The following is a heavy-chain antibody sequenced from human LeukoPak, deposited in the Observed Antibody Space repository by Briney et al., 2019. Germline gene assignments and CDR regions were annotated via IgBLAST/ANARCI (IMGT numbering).Heavy chain of an antibody. D-gene: IGHD6-19*01. CDR2: IWYDGSKT. J-gene: IGHJ4*02. V-gene: IGHV3-33*01. Sequence: GRSLRLSCVASGFTFSGYGMHWVRQAPGKGLEWVAVIWYDGSKTYYADSVKGRFTISRENSKNTLYLQMNSLRAEDTAVYYCARLYSSGWYGYWGQGTVVTVSS. CDR1: GFTFSGYG. CDR3: ARLYSSGWYGY.